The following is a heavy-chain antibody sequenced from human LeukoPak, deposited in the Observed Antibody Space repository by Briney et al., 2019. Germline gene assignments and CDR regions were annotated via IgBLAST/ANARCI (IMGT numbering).Heavy chain of an antibody. Sequence: GESLKISCQGSGYSFNTYWVGWVRQMPGKGLEWMGIIYPGDSDTRYSPSFQGQVTISADKSISTAYLQWSSLKASDTAMYYCARLTDDAFDIWGQGTMVTVSS. J-gene: IGHJ3*02. D-gene: IGHD1-20*01. V-gene: IGHV5-51*01. CDR1: GYSFNTYW. CDR2: IYPGDSDT. CDR3: ARLTDDAFDI.